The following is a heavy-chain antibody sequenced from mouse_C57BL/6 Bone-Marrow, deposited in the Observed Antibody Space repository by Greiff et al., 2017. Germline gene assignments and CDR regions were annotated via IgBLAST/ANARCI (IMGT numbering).Heavy chain of an antibody. CDR2: ISDGGSYT. J-gene: IGHJ2*01. Sequence: EVQLQESGGGLVKPGGSLKLSCAASGFTFSSYAMSWVRQTPEKRLEWVATISDGGSYTYYPDNVKGRFTISRDNAKNNLYLQMSHLKSEDTAMYYCAREGGFTTVVAPDYWGQGTTLTVSS. V-gene: IGHV5-4*01. CDR3: AREGGFTTVVAPDY. D-gene: IGHD1-1*01. CDR1: GFTFSSYA.